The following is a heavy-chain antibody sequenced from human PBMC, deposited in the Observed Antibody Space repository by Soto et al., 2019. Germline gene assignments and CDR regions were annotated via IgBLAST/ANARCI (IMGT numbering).Heavy chain of an antibody. CDR1: GAIFSSYA. Sequence: SVKVSCKASGAIFSSYAVSWVRQVPGQGLEWMGGIIPIFATPKYGHKFQDRVTITADESTSTAYMELSSLRSDDTAVYYCARARYGDFVTWFDSWGQGTPVTVS. V-gene: IGHV1-69*13. CDR3: ARARYGDFVTWFDS. J-gene: IGHJ5*01. CDR2: IIPIFATP. D-gene: IGHD4-17*01.